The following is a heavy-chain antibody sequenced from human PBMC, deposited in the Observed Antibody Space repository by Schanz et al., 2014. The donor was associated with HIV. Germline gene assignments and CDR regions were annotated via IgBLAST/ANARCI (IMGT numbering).Heavy chain of an antibody. D-gene: IGHD3-10*01. Sequence: QVQLVESGGGVVQPGRSLRLSCAASGFTFSSYAMHWVRQAPGKGLEWVAVISYDGSNKYYADSVKGRFTISRDNSKNTLYLQMNSLRAEDTAVYYCAKGQRGVVRGDIDYWGQGTLVTVSS. CDR2: ISYDGSNK. CDR3: AKGQRGVVRGDIDY. J-gene: IGHJ4*02. V-gene: IGHV3-30*04. CDR1: GFTFSSYA.